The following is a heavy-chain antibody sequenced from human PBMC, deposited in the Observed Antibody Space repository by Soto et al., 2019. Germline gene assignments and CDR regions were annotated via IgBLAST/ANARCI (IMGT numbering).Heavy chain of an antibody. Sequence: QVQLVQSGAEEKKPGASVKVSCKASGYTFTSYAMHWVRQAPGQRLEWMGWINAGNGNTKYSQKFQGRVTITRDPSASTAYMARSSLRSEDTAVYSCARSIVVVTALDYWGQGTLVTVSS. CDR1: GYTFTSYA. J-gene: IGHJ4*02. CDR2: INAGNGNT. V-gene: IGHV1-3*05. D-gene: IGHD2-21*02. CDR3: ARSIVVVTALDY.